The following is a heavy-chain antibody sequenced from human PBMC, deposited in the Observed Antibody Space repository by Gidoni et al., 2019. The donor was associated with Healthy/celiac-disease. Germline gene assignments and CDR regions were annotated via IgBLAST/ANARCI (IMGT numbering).Heavy chain of an antibody. Sequence: QVQLQESGPGLGKPSQTLSLTCILSGGSISSGDYYWSWIRQPPGKGLEWIGYIYYSGSTYYNPSLKSRVTISVDTSKNQFSLKLSSVTAADTAVFYCARSVGGDYDWYFDLWGRGTLVTVSS. V-gene: IGHV4-30-4*01. J-gene: IGHJ2*01. D-gene: IGHD4-17*01. CDR3: ARSVGGDYDWYFDL. CDR2: IYYSGST. CDR1: GGSISSGDYY.